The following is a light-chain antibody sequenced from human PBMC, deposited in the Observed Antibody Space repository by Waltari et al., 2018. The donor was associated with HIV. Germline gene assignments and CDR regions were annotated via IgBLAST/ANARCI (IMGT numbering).Light chain of an antibody. CDR3: SSYTSSSTYV. CDR1: SSDVGGYNY. CDR2: EVS. V-gene: IGLV2-14*01. Sequence: QSALTQPASVSGSPGQSITISCTGTSSDVGGYNYVSWYQQHPGKAPKLMIYEVSNRPSGASNRFSGSKSGNTASLTISGLQAEDEAGYYCSSYTSSSTYVFGTETTVTVL. J-gene: IGLJ1*01.